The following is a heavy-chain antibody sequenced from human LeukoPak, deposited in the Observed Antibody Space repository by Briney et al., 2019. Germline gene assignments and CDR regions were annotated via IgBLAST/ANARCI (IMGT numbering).Heavy chain of an antibody. CDR3: AKGGGYSYENYYYYMDV. V-gene: IGHV3-30*02. CDR2: IRYDGNSK. CDR1: EFTFSSYG. J-gene: IGHJ6*03. D-gene: IGHD5-18*01. Sequence: QAGGSLRLSCAASEFTFSSYGMHWVRQAPDKGLEWVAFIRYDGNSKDYADSVKGRFTISRDNSKNTLYLQMNSLRGEDTALYYCAKGGGYSYENYYYYMDVWGKGTTVTVSS.